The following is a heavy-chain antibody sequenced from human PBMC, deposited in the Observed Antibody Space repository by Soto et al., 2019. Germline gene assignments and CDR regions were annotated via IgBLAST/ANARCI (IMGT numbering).Heavy chain of an antibody. CDR2: IYYSGST. J-gene: IGHJ4*02. V-gene: IGHV4-59*01. CDR1: GGSISSYY. Sequence: SETLSLTCTVSGGSISSYYWSWIRQPPGKGLEWIGYIYYSGSTNYNPSLKSRVTISVDTSKNQFSLKLSTVTAADTAVYYCARCLEYSSSSYFDYWGQGTLVTVSS. CDR3: ARCLEYSSSSYFDY. D-gene: IGHD6-6*01.